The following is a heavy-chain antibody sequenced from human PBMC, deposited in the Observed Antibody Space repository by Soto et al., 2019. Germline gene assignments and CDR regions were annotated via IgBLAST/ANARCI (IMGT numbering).Heavy chain of an antibody. CDR3: ARLRHGTPGDY. J-gene: IGHJ4*02. D-gene: IGHD6-25*01. CDR1: GGSISSSDYH. CDR2: IYYRGNT. V-gene: IGHV4-39*01. Sequence: QLQLQESSPGLMKHSETLSLTCSVSGGSISSSDYHWGWTRQPPGKGLEWIASIYYRGNTYYNPSLRSRVTISVDTSRNQFSLTLVSVTAADTAVYYCARLRHGTPGDYWVQGTLVTVSS.